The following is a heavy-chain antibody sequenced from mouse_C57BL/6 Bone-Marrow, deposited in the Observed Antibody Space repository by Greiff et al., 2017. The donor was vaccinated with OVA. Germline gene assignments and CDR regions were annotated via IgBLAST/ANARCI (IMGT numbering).Heavy chain of an antibody. J-gene: IGHJ1*03. Sequence: EVHLVESGGGLVQSGRSLRLSCATSGFTFSDFYMEWVRQAPGKGLEWIAASRNKANDYTTEYSASVKGRFIVSRDTSQSILYLQMNALRAEDTAIYYCARDPNYYGSSYRYFDVWGTGTTVTVSS. CDR1: GFTFSDFY. V-gene: IGHV7-1*01. CDR3: ARDPNYYGSSYRYFDV. CDR2: SRNKANDYTT. D-gene: IGHD1-1*01.